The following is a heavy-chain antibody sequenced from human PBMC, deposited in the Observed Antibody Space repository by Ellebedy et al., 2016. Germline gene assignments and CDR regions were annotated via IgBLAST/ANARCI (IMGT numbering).Heavy chain of an antibody. CDR1: GFTFSSYS. D-gene: IGHD3-16*01. CDR2: ISSTSVYI. J-gene: IGHJ4*02. CDR3: ARTPLVTFGGDLYYFDN. V-gene: IGHV3-21*01. Sequence: GESLKISCEASGFTFSSYSMNWVRQAPGKGPEWISSISSTSVYIYYSDSVKGRFTISRDNAKNSLHLQMNSLRAEDAAVYYCARTPLVTFGGDLYYFDNWGQGTLVTVTS.